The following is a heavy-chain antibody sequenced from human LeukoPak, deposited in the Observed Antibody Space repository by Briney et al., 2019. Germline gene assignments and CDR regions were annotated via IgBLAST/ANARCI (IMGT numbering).Heavy chain of an antibody. CDR1: GYTFTSYG. J-gene: IGHJ6*04. CDR3: ARAPGSGWYYYGMDV. CDR2: ISAYNGNT. V-gene: IGHV1-18*04. Sequence: GASVKVSCKASGYTFTSYGISWVRQAPGQGLEWMGLISAYNGNTNYAQKLQGRVTMTTDTSTSTAYMELRSLRSDDTAVYYCARAPGSGWYYYGMDVWGKGTTVTVSS. D-gene: IGHD6-19*01.